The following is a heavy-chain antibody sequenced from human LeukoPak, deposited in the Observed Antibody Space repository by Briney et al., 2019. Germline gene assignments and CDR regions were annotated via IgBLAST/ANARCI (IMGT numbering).Heavy chain of an antibody. Sequence: GGSLRLSCAASGFTVSSNYMSWVRQAPGKGLEWVSVIYSGGKTFYADSVKGRFTISRDNSKSTLYLQMNSLRAEDMAVYYCARGDPGAYWGQGTLVTVSS. J-gene: IGHJ4*02. CDR2: IYSGGKT. D-gene: IGHD2-21*02. CDR1: GFTVSSNY. V-gene: IGHV3-53*01. CDR3: ARGDPGAY.